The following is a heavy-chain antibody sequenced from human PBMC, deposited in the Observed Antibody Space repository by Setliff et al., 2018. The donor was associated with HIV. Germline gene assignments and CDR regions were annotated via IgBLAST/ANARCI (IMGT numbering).Heavy chain of an antibody. CDR1: GNPFSNFY. Sequence: VASVKVSCKSSGNPFSNFYMYWVRQAPGQGLEWMGIINPSSGWTSYAQKFQGRVTMTRDTSTSTVYMELSSLKSEDTAVYFCAGDPGGFCTYWGQGTLVTVSS. J-gene: IGHJ4*02. CDR2: INPSSGWT. D-gene: IGHD3-16*01. CDR3: AGDPGGFCTY. V-gene: IGHV1-46*01.